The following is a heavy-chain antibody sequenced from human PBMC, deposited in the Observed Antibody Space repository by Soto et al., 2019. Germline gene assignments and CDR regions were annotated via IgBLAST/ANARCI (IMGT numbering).Heavy chain of an antibody. CDR2: ISYDGSNK. V-gene: IGHV3-30-3*01. Sequence: GGSLRLSCAASGFTFSSYAMHWVRQAPGKGLEWVAVISYDGSNKYYADSVKGQFTISRDNSKNTLYLQMNSLRAEDTAVYYCAKDLQQQLVDGCEDPWGQGTLVTVSS. J-gene: IGHJ5*02. CDR3: AKDLQQQLVDGCEDP. D-gene: IGHD6-13*01. CDR1: GFTFSSYA.